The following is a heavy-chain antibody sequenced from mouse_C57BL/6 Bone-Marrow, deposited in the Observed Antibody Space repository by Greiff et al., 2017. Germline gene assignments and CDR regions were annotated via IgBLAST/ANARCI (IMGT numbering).Heavy chain of an antibody. D-gene: IGHD3-3*01. CDR3: ARRTGGRFYYLDY. CDR2: INPGSGGT. CDR1: GYAFTNYL. V-gene: IGHV1-54*01. Sequence: QVQLQQSGAELVRPGTSVKVSCKASGYAFTNYLIEWVKQRPGQGLEWIGVINPGSGGTNYNEKFKGKATLTADKSSSTAYMQLSSLTSEDSAVYFFARRTGGRFYYLDYWGQGTTLTVSS. J-gene: IGHJ2*01.